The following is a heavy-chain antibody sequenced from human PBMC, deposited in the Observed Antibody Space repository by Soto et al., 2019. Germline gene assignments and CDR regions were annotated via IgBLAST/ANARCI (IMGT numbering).Heavy chain of an antibody. CDR2: IYYSGST. CDR3: ARLEYSSSSHYFDY. CDR1: GGSISSYY. D-gene: IGHD6-6*01. Sequence: SETLSLTCTVSGGSISSYYWSWIRQPPGKGLEWIGYIYYSGSTNYNPSLKSRVTISVDTSKNQFSLKLSSVTAADTAVYYCARLEYSSSSHYFDYWGQGTLVTVS. J-gene: IGHJ4*02. V-gene: IGHV4-59*08.